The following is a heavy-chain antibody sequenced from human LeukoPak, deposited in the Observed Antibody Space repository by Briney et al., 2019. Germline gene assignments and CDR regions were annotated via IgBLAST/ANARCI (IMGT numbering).Heavy chain of an antibody. CDR1: GFTFSSYA. J-gene: IGHJ6*02. CDR2: ISYDGSNK. D-gene: IGHD6-13*01. CDR3: AKDKGSSWYQTYYYYGMDV. V-gene: IGHV3-30*04. Sequence: PGGSLRLSCAASGFTFSSYAMHWVRQAPGKGLEWVAVISYDGSNKYYADSVKGRFTISRDNSKNTLYLQMNSLRAEDTAVYYCAKDKGSSWYQTYYYYGMDVWGQGTTVTVSS.